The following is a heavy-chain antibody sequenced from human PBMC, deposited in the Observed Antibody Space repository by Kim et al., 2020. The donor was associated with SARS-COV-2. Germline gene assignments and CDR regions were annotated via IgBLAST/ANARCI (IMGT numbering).Heavy chain of an antibody. D-gene: IGHD3-10*01. CDR3: ARDGEVLWFGELSPSPFDY. CDR1: GYTFTSYA. V-gene: IGHV1-3*01. CDR2: INAGNGNT. J-gene: IGHJ4*02. Sequence: ASVKVSCKASGYTFTSYAMHWVRQAPGQRLEWMGWINAGNGNTKYSQKFQGRVTITRDTSASTAYMELSSLRSEDTAVYYCARDGEVLWFGELSPSPFDYWGQGTLVTVSS.